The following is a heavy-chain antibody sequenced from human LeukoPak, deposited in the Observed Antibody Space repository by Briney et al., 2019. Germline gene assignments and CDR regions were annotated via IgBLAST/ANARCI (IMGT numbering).Heavy chain of an antibody. V-gene: IGHV3-23*01. CDR2: ISGSGGST. CDR1: GFTFSSYA. CDR3: AKDKACSSTSCYSSYGN. D-gene: IGHD2-2*02. J-gene: IGHJ4*02. Sequence: GGSLRLSCAPSGFTFSSYAMSWVRQAPGKGLEWVSAISGSGGSTYYADYVKGRFTISRDNSKNTLYLRMNSLRAEDTAVYYCAKDKACSSTSCYSSYGNWGQGTLVTVSS.